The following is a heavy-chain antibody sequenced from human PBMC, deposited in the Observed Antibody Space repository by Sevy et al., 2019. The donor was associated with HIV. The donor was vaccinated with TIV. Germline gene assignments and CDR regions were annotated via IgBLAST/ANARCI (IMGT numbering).Heavy chain of an antibody. Sequence: ASVKVSCKASGYTFTGYYMHWVRQAPGQGLEWMGWINPNSGGTNYAQKFQGRVTMTRDTSISTAYMELSGLRSDDTAGYYCARDRRQALTTVTTFLYFDYWGQGTLVTVSS. CDR2: INPNSGGT. D-gene: IGHD4-17*01. CDR3: ARDRRQALTTVTTFLYFDY. V-gene: IGHV1-2*02. J-gene: IGHJ4*02. CDR1: GYTFTGYY.